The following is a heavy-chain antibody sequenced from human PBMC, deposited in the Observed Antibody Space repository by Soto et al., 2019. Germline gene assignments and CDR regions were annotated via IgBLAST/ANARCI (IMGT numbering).Heavy chain of an antibody. D-gene: IGHD1-26*01. CDR3: ARVPLIVTNPPGVHFDY. Sequence: EVQLLESGGGLVQPGGSLRLSCSVSGFTFSNNAMTWVRQAPGKGLDWVSGMDNVGGSTYYAESAKGRVTISRDNSKNTMYLQMNRLSAENTDIYFCARVPLIVTNPPGVHFDYWGQATLVTVSS. V-gene: IGHV3-23*03. CDR1: GFTFSNNA. J-gene: IGHJ4*02. CDR2: MDNVGGST.